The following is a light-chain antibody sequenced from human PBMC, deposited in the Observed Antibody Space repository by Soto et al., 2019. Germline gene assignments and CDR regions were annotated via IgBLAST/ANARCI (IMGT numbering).Light chain of an antibody. Sequence: QSVLTQPASVSGSPGQSITISCTGTSSDVGGYNSVSWYQHHPGKAPKLMIYDVSNRSSGVSSRFSGSKSDNTASLTISGLQAEHEADYYCKSYTSRSTYVFGTGTKVTVL. J-gene: IGLJ1*01. V-gene: IGLV2-14*03. CDR3: KSYTSRSTYV. CDR1: SSDVGGYNS. CDR2: DVS.